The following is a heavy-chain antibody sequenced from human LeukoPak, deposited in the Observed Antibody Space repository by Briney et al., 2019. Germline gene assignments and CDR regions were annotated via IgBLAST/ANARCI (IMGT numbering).Heavy chain of an antibody. CDR2: IYFGGST. V-gene: IGHV4-39*01. J-gene: IGHJ4*02. CDR1: GGSISSSSYY. CDR3: ARGVGYYGSGSPSHFDY. Sequence: SETLSLTCTVSGGSISSSSYYWGWLRQPPGKGLEWLGSIYFGGSTYYNPSLKSRVTISVDTSKNQFSLKLSSVTAADTAVYYCARGVGYYGSGSPSHFDYWGQGTLVTVSS. D-gene: IGHD3-10*01.